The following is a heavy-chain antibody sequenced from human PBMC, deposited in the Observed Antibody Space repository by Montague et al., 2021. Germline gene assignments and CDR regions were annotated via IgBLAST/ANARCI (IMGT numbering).Heavy chain of an antibody. D-gene: IGHD1-14*01. CDR2: NHYSGNT. V-gene: IGHV4-39*01. CDR3: TRPVPLTCPEPSPYFDY. J-gene: IGHJ4*02. Sequence: SETLSLTCTVSGGSISSTPFYWGWIRQSPGKGLEWIGSNHYSGNTYYNPSLKSRVSLSVDTSKNQLSLKLSSVTAADTAVYYCTRPVPLTCPEPSPYFDYWGQGALVTVSS. CDR1: GGSISSTPFY.